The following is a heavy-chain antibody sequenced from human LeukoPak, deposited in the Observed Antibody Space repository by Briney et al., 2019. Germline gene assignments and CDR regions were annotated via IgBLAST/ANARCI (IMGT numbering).Heavy chain of an antibody. D-gene: IGHD6-13*01. CDR1: GFTFSSYA. J-gene: IGHJ4*02. V-gene: IGHV3-23*01. CDR3: AKDPTFGSWADY. CDR2: FSGSGGST. Sequence: GGSLRLSCAASGFTFSSYAMSCVRQAPGEGVEWVSAFSGSGGSTYYADSVKGRFTISRDNSKNTLYLQMNSLRAEDTAVYYCAKDPTFGSWADYWGQGTLVTVSS.